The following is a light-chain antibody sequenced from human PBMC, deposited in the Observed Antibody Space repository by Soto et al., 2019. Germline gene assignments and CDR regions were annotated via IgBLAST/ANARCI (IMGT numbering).Light chain of an antibody. V-gene: IGKV1-39*01. CDR1: QNIATY. CDR2: TAS. Sequence: DIQMTQSPSSLSASVGDRVTITCRASQNIATYLNWYQQTPAKAPKLLLYTASTLQSGVPSRFSGSGSGTDFTLTISSLQPEDFATFYCQQSYNTPLTFGGGTKVEI. J-gene: IGKJ4*01. CDR3: QQSYNTPLT.